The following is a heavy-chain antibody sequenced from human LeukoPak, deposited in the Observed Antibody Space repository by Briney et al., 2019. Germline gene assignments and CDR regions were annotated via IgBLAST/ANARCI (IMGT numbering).Heavy chain of an antibody. Sequence: PGRSLRLSCAASGFTFDDYAMHWVRQAPGKGLEWVSGISWNSGSIGYADSVKGRFTISRDNSKNTLYLQMNSLRAEDTAVYYCARDLKQQLVPDYWGQGTLVTVSS. J-gene: IGHJ4*02. CDR2: ISWNSGSI. CDR1: GFTFDDYA. CDR3: ARDLKQQLVPDY. V-gene: IGHV3-9*01. D-gene: IGHD6-13*01.